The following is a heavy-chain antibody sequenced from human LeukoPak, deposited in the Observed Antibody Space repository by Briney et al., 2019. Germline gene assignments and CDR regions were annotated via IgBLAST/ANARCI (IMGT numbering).Heavy chain of an antibody. Sequence: PSQTLSLTCTVSGGSISSGGYYWSWIRQHPGKGLEWIGYIYYSGSTYYNPSLKSRVTIPVATSKNQFSLKLSSVTAADTAVYYCAREIVGNNAFDIWGQGTMVTVSS. V-gene: IGHV4-31*03. D-gene: IGHD2-21*01. J-gene: IGHJ3*02. CDR3: AREIVGNNAFDI. CDR1: GGSISSGGYY. CDR2: IYYSGST.